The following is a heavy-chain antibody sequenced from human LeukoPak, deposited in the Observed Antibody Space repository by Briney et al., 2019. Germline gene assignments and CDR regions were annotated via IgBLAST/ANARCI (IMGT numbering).Heavy chain of an antibody. CDR3: AKRLKRNYYYHYAMDV. CDR1: GFTFNTHA. J-gene: IGHJ6*02. CDR2: IDDSGVIR. Sequence: GRSLRLSCAASGFTFNTHAMSWVRQAPGKGLEWVSRIDDSGVIRSYADSVKGRFTISRDNSKMTLTLQMNSLRAEDTAVYYCAKRLKRNYYYHYAMDVGGQGTTVTVSS. D-gene: IGHD3-22*01. V-gene: IGHV3-23*01.